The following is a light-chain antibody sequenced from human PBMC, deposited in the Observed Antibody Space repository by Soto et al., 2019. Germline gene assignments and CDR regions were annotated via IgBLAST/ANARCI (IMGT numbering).Light chain of an antibody. CDR3: QQYGASPPAT. CDR1: ESISSSY. Sequence: EIVLTQSPGALSLSPGEGATLRCSASESISSSYLAWYQQRRGQAPRLLIYSTSTRAAGISPRFSGSGAGRDFTLTISSLEPEDSAIYYRQQYGASPPATFGGGTRVEI. V-gene: IGKV3-20*01. CDR2: STS. J-gene: IGKJ4*01.